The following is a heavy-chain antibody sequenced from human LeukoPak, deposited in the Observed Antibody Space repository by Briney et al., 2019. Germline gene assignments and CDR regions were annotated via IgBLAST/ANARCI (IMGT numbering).Heavy chain of an antibody. Sequence: PGGSLRLSCAASRFTFSSYAMHWVRQAPGKRLEWVAIISNDGSNKYYPDSLKGRFTISRDNSKTTLYLQMNTLRVDDTAVYYCVRGRGQILTGLIDYWGRGTLVTVSS. D-gene: IGHD3-9*01. CDR2: ISNDGSNK. J-gene: IGHJ4*02. CDR3: VRGRGQILTGLIDY. V-gene: IGHV3-30*04. CDR1: RFTFSSYA.